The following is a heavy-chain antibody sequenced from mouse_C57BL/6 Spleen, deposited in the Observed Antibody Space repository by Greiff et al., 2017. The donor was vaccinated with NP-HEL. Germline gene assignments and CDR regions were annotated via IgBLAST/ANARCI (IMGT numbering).Heavy chain of an antibody. J-gene: IGHJ3*01. CDR2: IYPGDGDT. Sequence: VQLQQSGPELVKPGASVKISCKASGYAFSSSWMNWVKQRPGKGLEWIGRIYPGDGDTNYNGKFKDKATLTVDKTSSKVYMQLSSLTSDDSAVYFCARERDGNYAWFAYWGQGTLVTVSA. CDR3: ARERDGNYAWFAY. D-gene: IGHD2-1*01. CDR1: GYAFSSSW. V-gene: IGHV1-82*01.